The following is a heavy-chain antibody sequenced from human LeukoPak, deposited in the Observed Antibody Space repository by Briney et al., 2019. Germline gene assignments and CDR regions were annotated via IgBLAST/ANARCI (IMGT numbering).Heavy chain of an antibody. D-gene: IGHD4-17*01. Sequence: SETLSLTCTVSGYSISSGYYWGWIRQPPGKGLEWIGSIYHSGSTYYNPSLKSRVTISVDTSKNQFSLKLSSVTAADTAVYYCARGTTALNYYYYYMDVWGKGTTVTVSS. CDR2: IYHSGST. CDR3: ARGTTALNYYYYYMDV. J-gene: IGHJ6*03. V-gene: IGHV4-38-2*02. CDR1: GYSISSGYY.